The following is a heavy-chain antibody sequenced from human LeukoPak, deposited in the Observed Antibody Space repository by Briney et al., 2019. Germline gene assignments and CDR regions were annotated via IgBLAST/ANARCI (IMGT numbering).Heavy chain of an antibody. CDR3: ASGEYPVP. CDR1: GFTFSSYN. Sequence: GGSLRLSCVASGFTFSSYNMIWVRQAPGKGLEWVSSISYRNSYIYYADSVKGRFTISRDNAKNSLYLQMTSLRAEDTAVYYCASGEYPVPWGQGTLVTVSS. V-gene: IGHV3-21*01. CDR2: ISYRNSYI. J-gene: IGHJ5*02. D-gene: IGHD3-10*01.